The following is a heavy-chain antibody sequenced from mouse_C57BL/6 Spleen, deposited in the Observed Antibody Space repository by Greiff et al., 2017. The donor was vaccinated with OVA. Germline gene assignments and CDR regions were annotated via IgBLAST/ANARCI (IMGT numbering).Heavy chain of an antibody. CDR1: GYTFTDYN. V-gene: IGHV1-22*01. J-gene: IGHJ3*01. Sequence: EVMLVEPGPELVKPGASVKMSCKASGYTFTDYNMLWVKQSHGKSLEWIGYINPNNGGTSYNQKFKGKATLTVNKSSSTAYMGLRSLTSEESAVYYCAREDYYGSSPPLADWGQGTLVTVSA. D-gene: IGHD1-1*01. CDR2: INPNNGGT. CDR3: AREDYYGSSPPLAD.